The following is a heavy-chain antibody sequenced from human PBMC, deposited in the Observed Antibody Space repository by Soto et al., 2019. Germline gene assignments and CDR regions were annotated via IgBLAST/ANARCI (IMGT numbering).Heavy chain of an antibody. Sequence: QITLKESGPALVKPTQTLTLTCTFSGFSLSTSGVGVGWIRQPPGKALEWLALIYWDDDKRYSPSLKSRLTIAKYNAKNRAVHNKHSIGRLDTVPYCWAHCGGWYDRYFHHRGQGNPGTV. V-gene: IGHV2-5*02. J-gene: IGHJ4*02. D-gene: IGHD6-19*01. CDR2: IYWDDDK. CDR3: AHCGGWYDRYFHH. CDR1: GFSLSTSGVG.